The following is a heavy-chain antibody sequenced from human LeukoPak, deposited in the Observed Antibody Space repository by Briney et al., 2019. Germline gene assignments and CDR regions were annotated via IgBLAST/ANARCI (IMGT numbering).Heavy chain of an antibody. V-gene: IGHV1-18*01. CDR3: ARERGAAAA. J-gene: IGHJ5*02. CDR2: ISAYNGNT. D-gene: IGHD6-13*01. Sequence: ASVKVSCKVSGYTLTELSMHWVRQAPGQGLEWMGWISAYNGNTNYAQKLQGRVTMTTDTSTSTAYMELRSLRSDDTAVYYCARERGAAAAWGQGTLVTASS. CDR1: GYTLTELS.